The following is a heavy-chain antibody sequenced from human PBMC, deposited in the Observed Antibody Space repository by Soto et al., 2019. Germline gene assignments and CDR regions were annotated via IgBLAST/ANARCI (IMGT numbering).Heavy chain of an antibody. D-gene: IGHD3-3*01. CDR2: IYHSGST. J-gene: IGHJ5*02. V-gene: IGHV4-30-2*01. Sequence: LSLTCAVSGGSISSGGYSWSWIRQPPGKGLEWIGYIYHSGSTYYNPSLKSRVTISVDRSKNQFSLKLSSVTAADTAVYYCARGRSITIFGVVMSGWFDPWGQGTLVTVSS. CDR3: ARGRSITIFGVVMSGWFDP. CDR1: GGSISSGGYS.